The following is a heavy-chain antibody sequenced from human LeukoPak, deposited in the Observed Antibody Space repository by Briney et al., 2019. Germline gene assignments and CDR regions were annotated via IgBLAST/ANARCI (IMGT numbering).Heavy chain of an antibody. CDR2: IIPIFGTA. V-gene: IGHV1-69*13. CDR1: GGTFSSYA. CDR3: AASRGYDILTGHYWYFDL. D-gene: IGHD3-9*01. J-gene: IGHJ2*01. Sequence: SVKVSCKASGGTFSSYAISWVRQAPGQGLEWMGGIIPIFGTANYAQKFQGRVTITADESTSTAYMELSSLRSEDTAVYYCAASRGYDILTGHYWYFDLWGRGTLVTVSS.